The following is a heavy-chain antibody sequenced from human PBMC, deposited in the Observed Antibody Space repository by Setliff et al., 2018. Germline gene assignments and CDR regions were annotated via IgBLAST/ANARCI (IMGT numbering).Heavy chain of an antibody. CDR2: ISGSGGST. D-gene: IGHD6-13*01. J-gene: IGHJ4*02. CDR1: GFTFRDYG. V-gene: IGHV3-23*01. Sequence: PGGSLRLSCAASGFTFRDYGMHWVRQAPGKGLEWVAVISGSGGSTYYADSVKGRFTISRDNSKNTLYLQMNSLRAEDTAVYYCAKDGSGSYDYLDYWGQGTLVTVSS. CDR3: AKDGSGSYDYLDY.